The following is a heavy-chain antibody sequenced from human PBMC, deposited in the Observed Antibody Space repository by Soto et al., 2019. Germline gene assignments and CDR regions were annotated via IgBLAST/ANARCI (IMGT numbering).Heavy chain of an antibody. V-gene: IGHV1-3*05. D-gene: IGHD1-1*01. Sequence: QVQLVQSGAEEKKPGASVKVSCKASGYTFTSYAIHWVRQAPGQRLEWMGWINAGNGNTKYSQKFQGRVTITRDTSASTAYMDLSSLRSEDTAVYYCASSRIQLEPDGMDVWGQGTTVTVSS. CDR2: INAGNGNT. CDR1: GYTFTSYA. CDR3: ASSRIQLEPDGMDV. J-gene: IGHJ6*02.